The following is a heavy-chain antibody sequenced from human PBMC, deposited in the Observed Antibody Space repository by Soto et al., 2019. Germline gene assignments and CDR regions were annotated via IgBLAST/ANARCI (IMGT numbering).Heavy chain of an antibody. CDR2: ISGSGGST. D-gene: IGHD6-19*01. V-gene: IGHV3-23*01. Sequence: GGSLRLSCAASGFTFSSYAMSWVRQAPGKGLEWVSAISGSGGSTYYADSVKGRFTFSRDNSKNTLYLQMNSLRAEDTAVYYCASDEDSSGWYWYWGQGTLVTVSS. CDR1: GFTFSSYA. J-gene: IGHJ4*02. CDR3: ASDEDSSGWYWY.